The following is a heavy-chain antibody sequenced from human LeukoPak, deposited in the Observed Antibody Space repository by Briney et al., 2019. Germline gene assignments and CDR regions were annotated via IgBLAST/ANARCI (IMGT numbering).Heavy chain of an antibody. V-gene: IGHV3-9*01. D-gene: IGHD6-6*01. J-gene: IGHJ6*02. CDR3: AKDMALVYGMDV. Sequence: GGSLRLSCAASGFTFDDDAMHWVRQAPGKGLEWVSGISWNSGSIGYADSVKGRFTISRDNAKNSLYLQMNSLRAEDTALYYCAKDMALVYGMDVWGQGTTVTVSS. CDR1: GFTFDDDA. CDR2: ISWNSGSI.